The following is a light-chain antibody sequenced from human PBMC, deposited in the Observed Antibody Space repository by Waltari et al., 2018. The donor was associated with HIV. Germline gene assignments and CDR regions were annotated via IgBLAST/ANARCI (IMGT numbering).Light chain of an antibody. CDR1: PSVLYSSNNENY. V-gene: IGKV4-1*01. J-gene: IGKJ1*01. Sequence: IVMTQSPHSLAVSLGERASINCKSSPSVLYSSNNENYLAWYQQKPGQPPKLLIYWASTRESGVPDRFSGSGSGTDFTPTISSLQDEDVAVYYCQQYYSPPGWTFGQGTKVEIK. CDR3: QQYYSPPGWT. CDR2: WAS.